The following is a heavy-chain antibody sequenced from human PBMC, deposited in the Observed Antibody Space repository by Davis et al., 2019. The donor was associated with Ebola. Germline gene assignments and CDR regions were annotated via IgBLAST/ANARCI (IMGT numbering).Heavy chain of an antibody. V-gene: IGHV1-46*01. CDR2: INPSGGST. CDR1: GYTFTSYY. Sequence: ASVKVSCKASGYTFTSYYMHWVRQAPGQGLEWMGIINPSGGSTSYAQKFQGRVTMTRDTSTSTVYMELSSLRSEDTAVYYCARGWGYPQIVGATHGRDAFDIWGQGTMVTVSS. J-gene: IGHJ3*02. D-gene: IGHD1-26*01. CDR3: ARGWGYPQIVGATHGRDAFDI.